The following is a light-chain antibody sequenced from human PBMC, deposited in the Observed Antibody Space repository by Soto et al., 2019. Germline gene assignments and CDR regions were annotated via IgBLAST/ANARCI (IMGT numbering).Light chain of an antibody. CDR2: ASS. V-gene: IGKV3-15*01. CDR1: QSIGTN. CDR3: QQFNDWPTR. Sequence: ETVMTQSPATLSVSPGERATLSCRASQSIGTNLAWYQQKPGQPPRLLIYASSTRATAVPARFSGIGSGTEFTLTISSLQSEDFAVYFCQQFNDWPTRFGQGTKVDIK. J-gene: IGKJ1*01.